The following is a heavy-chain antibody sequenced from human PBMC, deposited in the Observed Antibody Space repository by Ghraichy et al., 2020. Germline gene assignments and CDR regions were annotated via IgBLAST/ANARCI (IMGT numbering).Heavy chain of an antibody. CDR1: GFTFSNYA. D-gene: IGHD3-10*01. CDR2: IVGSGRGT. CDR3: AKGKSSGSVDWFDP. V-gene: IGHV3-23*01. J-gene: IGHJ5*02. Sequence: LSLTCAASGFTFSNYAMMWVRQAPGKGLEWVSSIVGSGRGTYYADSVRGRFTISRDNSKNTLYLQMNSLRVEDTALYYCAKGKSSGSVDWFDPWGQGTLVIVSS.